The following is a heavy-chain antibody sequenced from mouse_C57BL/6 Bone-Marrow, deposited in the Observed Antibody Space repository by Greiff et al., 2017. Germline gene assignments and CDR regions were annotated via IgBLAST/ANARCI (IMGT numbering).Heavy chain of an antibody. Sequence: QSCKASGYTFTSYWMHWVKQRPGRGLEWIGRIDPNSGGTKYNEKFKSKATLTVDKPSSTAYMQLSSLTSEDSAVYYCARLFITTVVARYFDVWGTGTTVTVSS. CDR2: IDPNSGGT. CDR1: GYTFTSYW. J-gene: IGHJ1*03. CDR3: ARLFITTVVARYFDV. V-gene: IGHV1-72*01. D-gene: IGHD1-1*01.